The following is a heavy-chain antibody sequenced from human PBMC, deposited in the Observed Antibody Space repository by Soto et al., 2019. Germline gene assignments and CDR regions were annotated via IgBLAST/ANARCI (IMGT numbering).Heavy chain of an antibody. D-gene: IGHD5-12*01. CDR2: IYDSGSS. V-gene: IGHV4-30-4*01. CDR1: GASISSGDYF. CDR3: AREKGYISGPKNFDY. J-gene: IGHJ4*02. Sequence: SETLSLTCTVSGASISSGDYFWSWIRHSPGKGLEWIGYIYDSGSSYYNPSLKSRVTMSVDTSKNQFSLKLRSVTAADTAVYYCAREKGYISGPKNFDYWGQGTLVTVS.